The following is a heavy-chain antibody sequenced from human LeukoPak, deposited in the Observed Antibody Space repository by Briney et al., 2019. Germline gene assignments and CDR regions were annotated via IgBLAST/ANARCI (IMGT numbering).Heavy chain of an antibody. CDR3: ARVVGGSYGAFDI. D-gene: IGHD1-26*01. Sequence: QPGGSLRLSCAASGFTFSSYAMSWVRQAPGKGLEWVSSVSGSGGYTYYAGSVKGRFTISRDNAKNSLYLQMNSLRAEDTAVYYCARVVGGSYGAFDIWGQGTMVTVSS. V-gene: IGHV3-23*01. J-gene: IGHJ3*02. CDR1: GFTFSSYA. CDR2: VSGSGGYT.